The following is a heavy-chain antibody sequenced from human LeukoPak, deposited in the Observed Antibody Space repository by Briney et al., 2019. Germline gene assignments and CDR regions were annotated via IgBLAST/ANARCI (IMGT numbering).Heavy chain of an antibody. V-gene: IGHV1-24*01. CDR3: ATVFPTDSGSTGGYYSDY. D-gene: IGHD1-26*01. Sequence: GASVKVSCKVSGYTLTELSMHWVRQAPGKGLEWMGGFDPEDGETIYAQKFQGRVTMTEDTSTDTAYMELSSLRSEDTAVYYCATVFPTDSGSTGGYYSDYWGQGTLVTVSS. J-gene: IGHJ4*02. CDR1: GYTLTELS. CDR2: FDPEDGET.